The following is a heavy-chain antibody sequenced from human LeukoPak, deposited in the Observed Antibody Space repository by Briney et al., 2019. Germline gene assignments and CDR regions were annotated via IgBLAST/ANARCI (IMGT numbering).Heavy chain of an antibody. CDR1: GFTFSSYP. J-gene: IGHJ4*02. CDR2: ISYDGSNK. Sequence: HPGGSLRLSCAASGFTFSSYPMHWVRQAPGKGLEWVAVISYDGSNKYYADSVKGRFTISRDNSKNTLYLQMNSLRAEDTAVYYRAKPTSSWLYYFDYWGQGTLVTVSS. CDR3: AKPTSSWLYYFDY. D-gene: IGHD6-13*01. V-gene: IGHV3-30-3*02.